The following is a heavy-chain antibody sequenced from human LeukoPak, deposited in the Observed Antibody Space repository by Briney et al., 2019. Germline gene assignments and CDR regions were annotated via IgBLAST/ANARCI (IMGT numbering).Heavy chain of an antibody. J-gene: IGHJ6*04. CDR2: IIPIFGTA. CDR1: GGTFSSYA. CDR3: ARGQHCSSTSCYEGGLDYYHYYGMDV. D-gene: IGHD2-2*01. V-gene: IGHV1-69*01. Sequence: SVKVSCKASGGTFSSYAISWVRQAPGQGLEWMGGIIPIFGTANYAQKFQGRVTITADESTSTAYMELSSLRSEDTAVYYCARGQHCSSTSCYEGGLDYYHYYGMDVWGKGTTVTVSS.